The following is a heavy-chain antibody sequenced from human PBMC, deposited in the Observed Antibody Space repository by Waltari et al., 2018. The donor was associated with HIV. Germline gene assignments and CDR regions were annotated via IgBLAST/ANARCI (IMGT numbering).Heavy chain of an antibody. D-gene: IGHD3-9*01. CDR1: GYTLTELS. J-gene: IGHJ4*02. V-gene: IGHV1-24*01. CDR3: ATSSYYDILTGYYQDFDY. CDR2: FDPEDGET. Sequence: QVQLVQSGAEVKKPGASVKVSCKVSGYTLTELSMHWVGQAPGKGLEWMGGFDPEDGETIYAQKFQGRVTMTEDTSTDTAYMELSSLRSEDTAVYYCATSSYYDILTGYYQDFDYWGQGTLVTVSS.